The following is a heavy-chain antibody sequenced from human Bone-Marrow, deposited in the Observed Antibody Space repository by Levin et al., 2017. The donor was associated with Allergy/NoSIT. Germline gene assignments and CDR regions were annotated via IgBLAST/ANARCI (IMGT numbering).Heavy chain of an antibody. Sequence: PGGSLRLSCAASVCTCSFYFMRWVRQAPGKGLALFSAISGRGVSTYYADSVQGRFTISRSHSKNTLYLQMTSLRDEDTDVYYCAKGHCSGGSCYSKDFQHWGQGTLVTVSS. V-gene: IGHV3-23*01. CDR3: AKGHCSGGSCYSKDFQH. D-gene: IGHD2-15*01. CDR2: ISGRGVST. J-gene: IGHJ1*01. CDR1: VCTCSFYF.